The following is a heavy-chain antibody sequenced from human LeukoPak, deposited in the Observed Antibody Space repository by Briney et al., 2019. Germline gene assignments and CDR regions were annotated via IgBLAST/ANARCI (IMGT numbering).Heavy chain of an antibody. CDR3: ARGVSTRLKYFQH. V-gene: IGHV4-38-2*02. CDR2: IYYSGST. Sequence: PSETLSLTCTVSGYSINSDYYWGWIRQSSGKGLEWIGSIYYSGSTNYNPSLKSRVTISVDTSKNQFSLKLSSVTAADTAVYYCARGVSTRLKYFQHWGQGTLVTVSS. J-gene: IGHJ1*01. D-gene: IGHD3-16*01. CDR1: GYSINSDYY.